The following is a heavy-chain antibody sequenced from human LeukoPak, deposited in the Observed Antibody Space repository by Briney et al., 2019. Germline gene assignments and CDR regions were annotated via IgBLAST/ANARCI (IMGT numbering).Heavy chain of an antibody. D-gene: IGHD3-22*01. CDR1: GFTFSSYS. J-gene: IGHJ6*02. CDR3: ARDLSYYDSGRGYYYYGMDV. CDR2: ISSSSSYI. Sequence: PGGSLRLSCAASGFTFSSYSMNWVRQAPGKGLEWDSSISSSSSYIYYADSVKGRFTISRDNAKNSLYLQMNSLRAEDTAVYYCARDLSYYDSGRGYYYYGMDVWGQGTTVTVSS. V-gene: IGHV3-21*01.